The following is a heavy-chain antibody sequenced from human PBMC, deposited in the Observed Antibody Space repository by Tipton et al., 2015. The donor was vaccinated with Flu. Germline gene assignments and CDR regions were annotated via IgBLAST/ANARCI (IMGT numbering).Heavy chain of an antibody. V-gene: IGHV4-59*12. CDR3: ATLQAPPGPPS. Sequence: LRLSCTVSGGSFSNYYWNWIRQPPGKGLEWIGYIFYTGDTSYNPSLKSRGTISTETSKNQFSLKLTSVTAADTAVYYCATLQAPPGPPSWGQGTLVTVSS. J-gene: IGHJ5*02. CDR2: IFYTGDT. CDR1: GGSFSNYY. D-gene: IGHD6-13*01.